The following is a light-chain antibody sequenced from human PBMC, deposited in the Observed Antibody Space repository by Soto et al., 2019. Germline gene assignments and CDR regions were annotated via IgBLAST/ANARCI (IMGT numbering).Light chain of an antibody. J-gene: IGLJ1*01. CDR3: CSYTTSTTYV. V-gene: IGLV2-14*03. CDR1: NGDVGNYNY. CDR2: RVS. Sequence: QSVLTQPASVSGSPGQSITISCTGTNGDVGNYNYVSWYQHHPGKAPKLMIYRVSYRPSGVSNRFSASKSGNTASLTISGLQAEDEADYYCCSYTTSTTYVFGTGTKVTVL.